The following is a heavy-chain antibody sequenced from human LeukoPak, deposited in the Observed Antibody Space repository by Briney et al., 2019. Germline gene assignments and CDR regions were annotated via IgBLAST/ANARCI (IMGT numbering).Heavy chain of an antibody. CDR3: AKDSSSSINWFDP. Sequence: GGSLRLSCVASGFTFNDYWMYWVRQPPGKGLMWVSRLNTDGSITTYADSVEGRFTISRDNSKNTLYLQMNSLRAEDTAVYYCAKDSSSSINWFDPWGQGTLVTVSS. V-gene: IGHV3-74*01. CDR2: LNTDGSIT. D-gene: IGHD6-6*01. CDR1: GFTFNDYW. J-gene: IGHJ5*02.